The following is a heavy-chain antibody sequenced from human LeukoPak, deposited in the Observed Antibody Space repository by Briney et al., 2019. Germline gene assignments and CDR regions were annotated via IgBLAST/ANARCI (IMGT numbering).Heavy chain of an antibody. CDR1: GYTFTSYY. D-gene: IGHD4-23*01. CDR3: AREDYGGNSGAFDI. CDR2: INPSGGST. Sequence: ASVKVSCKASGYTFTSYYMHWVRQAPGQGLEWMGIINPSGGSTSYAQKFQGRVTMTTDTSTSTAYMELRSLRSDDTAVYYCAREDYGGNSGAFDIWGQGTMVTVSS. V-gene: IGHV1-46*01. J-gene: IGHJ3*02.